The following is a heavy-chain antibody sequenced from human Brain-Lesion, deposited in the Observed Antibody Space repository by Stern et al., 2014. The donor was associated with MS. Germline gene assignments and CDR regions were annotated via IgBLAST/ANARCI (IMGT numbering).Heavy chain of an antibody. V-gene: IGHV4-39*01. Sequence: VQLVESGPGLVKPSETLSLTCTVSGGSISSSTYYWAWIRQPPGKGLEWIGNILYSGFNYYNPSLKSLVTKSLDLSKNQFSLKLSSVTAADTAIYYCARHDSVPRPSQLYSARDRGPGYFDYWGQGTLVTVSS. J-gene: IGHJ4*02. CDR2: ILYSGFN. D-gene: IGHD1-26*01. CDR3: ARHDSVPRPSQLYSARDRGPGYFDY. CDR1: GGSISSSTYY.